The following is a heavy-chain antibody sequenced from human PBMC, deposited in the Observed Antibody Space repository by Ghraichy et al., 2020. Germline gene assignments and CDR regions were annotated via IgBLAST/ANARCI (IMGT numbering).Heavy chain of an antibody. CDR3: ARDVLVEMATITFGY. CDR2: ISSSYI. J-gene: IGHJ4*02. V-gene: IGHV3-21*01. Sequence: GGSLRLSCAASGFTFSSYSMNWVRQAPGKGLEWVSSISSSYIYYADSVKGRFTISRDNAKNSLYLQMNSLRAEDTAVYYCARDVLVEMATITFGYWGQGTLVTVSS. D-gene: IGHD5-24*01. CDR1: GFTFSSYS.